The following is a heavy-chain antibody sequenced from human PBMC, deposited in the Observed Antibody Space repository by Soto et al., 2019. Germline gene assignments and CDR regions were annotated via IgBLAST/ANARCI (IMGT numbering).Heavy chain of an antibody. CDR3: ERGKLATLTDF. D-gene: IGHD5-12*01. CDR1: GYTFTDYY. V-gene: IGHV1-8*01. CDR2: MNPNTGNT. Sequence: ALVNVCAESSGYTFTDYYINWVRQAPGQGLEWMGWMNPNTGNTRYAHHFQGRLVMTRDTSISTAFMELSSLRSEDTALYYCERGKLATLTDFWGQGTLVTV. J-gene: IGHJ4*02.